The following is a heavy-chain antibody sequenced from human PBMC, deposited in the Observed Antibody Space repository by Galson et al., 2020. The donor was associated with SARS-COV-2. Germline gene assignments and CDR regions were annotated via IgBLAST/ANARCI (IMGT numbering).Heavy chain of an antibody. J-gene: IGHJ6*03. CDR3: ARGGSRPIMVFDYYYFYMDV. CDR1: GGSFSGYS. V-gene: IGHV4-34*01. D-gene: IGHD2-8*01. Sequence: SETLSLTCAVYGGSFSGYSWNWVRQPPGKGLEWIVEINHSGSTNYNPSLKSQVFISVDTSKNQFSLKLSSVTAADTAVYYCARGGSRPIMVFDYYYFYMDVWGKGTTVTVSS. CDR2: INHSGST.